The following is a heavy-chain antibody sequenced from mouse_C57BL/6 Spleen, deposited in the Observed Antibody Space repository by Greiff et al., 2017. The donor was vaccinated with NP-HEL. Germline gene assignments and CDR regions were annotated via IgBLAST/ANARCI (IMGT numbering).Heavy chain of an antibody. CDR1: GYAFSSYW. V-gene: IGHV1-80*01. D-gene: IGHD1-1*01. J-gene: IGHJ2*01. CDR2: IYPGDGDT. Sequence: VQLQQSGAELVKPGASVKISCKASGYAFSSYWMNWVKQRPGKGLEWIGQIYPGDGDTNYNGKFKGKTTLTADNSSSTAYMQLSRLTSEDSAFYCWARHSYGSSSYYFDYWGQGTTLTVSS. CDR3: ARHSYGSSSYYFDY.